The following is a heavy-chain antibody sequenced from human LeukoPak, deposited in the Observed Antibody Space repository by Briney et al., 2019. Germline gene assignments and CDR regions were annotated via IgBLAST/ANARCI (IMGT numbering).Heavy chain of an antibody. CDR2: IYYSGST. D-gene: IGHD6-13*01. Sequence: SETLSLTCTVSGGSIRSYYWSWVRQPPGKGLGWVGYIYYSGSTNYNPSLKSRVTTSVDTSKKQFSLKLSSVTAADTAVYYCARINYSRSYDYWYFDLWGRGTLVTVSS. J-gene: IGHJ2*01. CDR1: GGSIRSYY. CDR3: ARINYSRSYDYWYFDL. V-gene: IGHV4-59*01.